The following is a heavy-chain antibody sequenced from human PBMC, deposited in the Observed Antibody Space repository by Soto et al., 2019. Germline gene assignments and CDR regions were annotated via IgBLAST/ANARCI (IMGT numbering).Heavy chain of an antibody. D-gene: IGHD6-6*01. V-gene: IGHV3-23*01. J-gene: IGHJ4*02. CDR2: ISGSGDNT. Sequence: EVQLLESGGGLVQPGGSLRLSCAASGFTFSNYAMTWVRQAPGKGLEWVSTISGSGDNTYYADSVRGRFTIPRDNSKNPLYLQINILRADDTAVYYCAKRPLAARHTDYWGQGTLVTVSS. CDR1: GFTFSNYA. CDR3: AKRPLAARHTDY.